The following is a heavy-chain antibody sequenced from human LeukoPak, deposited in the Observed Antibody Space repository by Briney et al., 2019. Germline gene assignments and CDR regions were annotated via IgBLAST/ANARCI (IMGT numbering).Heavy chain of an antibody. CDR2: IWYDGSNK. CDR1: GFTFNDYD. D-gene: IGHD3-22*01. CDR3: ARERSKDYYDSSGYRPYYSYGMDV. Sequence: GGSLRLSCAASGFTFNDYDMIWVRQAPGKGLEWVAVIWYDGSNKYYADSVKGRFTISRDNSKNTLYLQMNRLRAEDTAVYYCARERSKDYYDSSGYRPYYSYGMDVWGQGTTVTVSS. V-gene: IGHV3-33*08. J-gene: IGHJ6*02.